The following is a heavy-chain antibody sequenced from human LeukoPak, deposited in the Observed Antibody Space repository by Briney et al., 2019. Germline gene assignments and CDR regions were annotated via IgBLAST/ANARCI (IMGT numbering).Heavy chain of an antibody. CDR2: ISSSSSTI. V-gene: IGHV3-48*01. D-gene: IGHD3-3*01. CDR3: ARDLGTILPYYFDY. Sequence: GGSLRLSCAASGFTFSSYSMNWVRQAPGKGLEWVSYISSSSSTIYYADSVKGRFTISRDNAKNSLYPQMNSLRAEDTAVYYCARDLGTILPYYFDYWGQGTLVTVSS. CDR1: GFTFSSYS. J-gene: IGHJ4*02.